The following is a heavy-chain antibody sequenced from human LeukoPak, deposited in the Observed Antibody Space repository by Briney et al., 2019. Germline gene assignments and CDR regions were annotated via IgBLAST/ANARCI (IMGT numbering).Heavy chain of an antibody. J-gene: IGHJ1*01. CDR1: GFTFSSYA. V-gene: IGHV3-23*01. CDR3: AKDPSRYGDYTEYFQY. CDR2: ITGNGHST. Sequence: GGSLRLSCAASGFTFSSYAMSWVRQAPGKGLECVSGITGNGHSTYYADSVKGRFTISRDSSENTLYLQMNSLRAEDTAVYYCAKDPSRYGDYTEYFQYWGQGTPVTVSS. D-gene: IGHD4-17*01.